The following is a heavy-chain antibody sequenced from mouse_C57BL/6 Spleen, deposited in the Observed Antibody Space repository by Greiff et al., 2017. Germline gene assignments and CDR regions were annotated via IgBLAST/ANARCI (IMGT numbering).Heavy chain of an antibody. V-gene: IGHV1-52*01. D-gene: IGHD1-1*01. CDR3: ARLSTVVAPMDY. CDR2: IDPSDSET. CDR1: GYTFTSYW. J-gene: IGHJ4*01. Sequence: VQLQQSGAELVRPGSSVKLSCKASGYTFTSYWMHWVKQRPIQGLEWIGNIDPSDSETHYNQKFKDKATLTVDKSSSTAYMQLSSLTSEDSAVYYCARLSTVVAPMDYWGQGTSVTVSS.